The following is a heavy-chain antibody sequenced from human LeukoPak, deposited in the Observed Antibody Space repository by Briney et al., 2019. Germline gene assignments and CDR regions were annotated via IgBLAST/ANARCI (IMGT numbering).Heavy chain of an antibody. CDR2: IHYSGST. CDR1: GGSISSSSYY. D-gene: IGHD1-26*01. CDR3: ARIVGASDY. J-gene: IGHJ4*02. V-gene: IGHV4-39*01. Sequence: SETLSLTCTVSGGSISSSSYYWGWIRQPPGKGLEWIGSIHYSGSTYYNPSLKSRVTISVDTSKNQFSLKLSSVTAADTAVYYCARIVGASDYWGQGTLVTVSS.